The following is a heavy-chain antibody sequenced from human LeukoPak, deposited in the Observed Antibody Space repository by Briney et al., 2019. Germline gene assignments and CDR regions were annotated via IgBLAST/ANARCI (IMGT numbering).Heavy chain of an antibody. CDR1: GGSISSYY. J-gene: IGHJ5*02. V-gene: IGHV4-59*12. D-gene: IGHD4-23*01. CDR2: IYYSGST. Sequence: SETLSLTCTVSGGSISSYYWSWIRQPPGKGLEWIGYIYYSGSTNYNPSLKSRVTISVDTSKNQFSLKLSSVTAADTAVYYCARDVTYHGGDWFDPWGQGTLVTVSS. CDR3: ARDVTYHGGDWFDP.